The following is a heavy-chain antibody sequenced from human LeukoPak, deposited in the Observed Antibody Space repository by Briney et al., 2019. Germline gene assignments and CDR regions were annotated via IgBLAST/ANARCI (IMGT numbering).Heavy chain of an antibody. D-gene: IGHD2-2*01. Sequence: ASVKVSCKASGYTFTSYGIIWVRQAPGQGLEWMGWISAYNGNTNYAQKLQGRVTMTRNTSISTAYMELSSLRSEDTAVYYCARVVPRDIVVVPAATLAVGYYYYYGMDVWGQGTTVTVSS. J-gene: IGHJ6*02. CDR3: ARVVPRDIVVVPAATLAVGYYYYYGMDV. CDR1: GYTFTSYG. CDR2: ISAYNGNT. V-gene: IGHV1-18*01.